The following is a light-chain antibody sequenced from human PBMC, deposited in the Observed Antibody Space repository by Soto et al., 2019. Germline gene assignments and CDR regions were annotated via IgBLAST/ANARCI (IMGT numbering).Light chain of an antibody. V-gene: IGKV3-15*01. CDR3: QQYNNWPLT. J-gene: IGKJ4*01. CDR1: QSVSSN. Sequence: EIVMTQSPATLSVSPGERATLSCRASQSVSSNLAWYQQKPGQTPRLLIYVASTRATGVPARFTGSGSGTEFTLTITSRQPEDFAIYYCQQYNNWPLTFGGGTKVEIK. CDR2: VAS.